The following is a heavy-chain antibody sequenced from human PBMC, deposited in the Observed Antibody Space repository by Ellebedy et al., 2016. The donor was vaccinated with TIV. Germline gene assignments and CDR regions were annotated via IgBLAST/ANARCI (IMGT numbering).Heavy chain of an antibody. J-gene: IGHJ4*01. CDR3: VKGMEGALDYLLCGFDY. V-gene: IGHV3-48*04. D-gene: IGHD3-9*01. Sequence: GGSLRLSXVASGFSFSSYSMNWVRQAPGKGLQWVSYISSGSSTIYYADSVKGRFTISRDNSKNSLYLQMNSLRTEDTALYYCVKGMEGALDYLLCGFDYWGHGTLVTVSS. CDR1: GFSFSSYS. CDR2: ISSGSSTI.